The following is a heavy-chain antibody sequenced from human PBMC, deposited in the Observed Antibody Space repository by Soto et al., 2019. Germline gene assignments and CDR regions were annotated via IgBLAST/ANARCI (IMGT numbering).Heavy chain of an antibody. D-gene: IGHD3-22*01. V-gene: IGHV1-24*01. CDR3: ATDNDYDRSVDSWVEP. Sequence: ASSVKVSCKISGYALTELSIHWVRQVPGKGLEWMGGFDPEDGETILAKKFQGRVTMTEDTSTDTVYMELSSLRFEDTAVYYFATDNDYDRSVDSWVEPGGR. J-gene: IGHJ2*01. CDR2: FDPEDGET. CDR1: GYALTELS.